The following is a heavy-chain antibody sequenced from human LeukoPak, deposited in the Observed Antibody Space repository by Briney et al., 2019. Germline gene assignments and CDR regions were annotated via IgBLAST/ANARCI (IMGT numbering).Heavy chain of an antibody. CDR2: ISSSGSAI. Sequence: GGSERLSCAASGFTFSNYEMKWVRQAPGKGLEWVSYISSSGSAIYYADSVKGRFTISRDNAKNSLYLQMNSLRAEDTAVYYCARRITMIVVADYWGQGTLVTVSS. V-gene: IGHV3-48*03. CDR3: ARRITMIVVADY. J-gene: IGHJ4*02. D-gene: IGHD3-22*01. CDR1: GFTFSNYE.